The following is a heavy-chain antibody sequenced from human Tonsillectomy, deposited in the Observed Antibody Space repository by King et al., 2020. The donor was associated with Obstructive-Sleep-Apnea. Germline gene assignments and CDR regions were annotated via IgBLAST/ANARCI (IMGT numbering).Heavy chain of an antibody. Sequence: QLQESGPGLVKPSETLSLTCTVSGGTISSYYWIWIRQPPGKGLEWIGHIHYSGSTNYNPSLKSRVTISVDTSKNQFSLKLSSVTAADTAVYYCAGGWIVDTPMGPNFDYWGQGSLVTVSS. CDR3: AGGWIVDTPMGPNFDY. D-gene: IGHD5-18*01. J-gene: IGHJ4*02. V-gene: IGHV4-59*01. CDR2: IHYSGST. CDR1: GGTISSYY.